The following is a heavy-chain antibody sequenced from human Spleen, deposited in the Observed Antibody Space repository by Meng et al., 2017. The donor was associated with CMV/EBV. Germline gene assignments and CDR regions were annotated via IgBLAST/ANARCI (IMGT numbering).Heavy chain of an antibody. J-gene: IGHJ5*02. CDR2: ISWNSGTT. CDR1: GFTFDGYA. D-gene: IGHD2-2*01. V-gene: IGHV3-9*01. CDR3: AKDFVKYQLRNYFDP. Sequence: SLKISCAASGFTFDGYAMHWVRQAPGKGLEWVSGISWNSGTTGYADSVKGRFTISRDNAKNSLYLQMNSLRAEDTAFYYCAKDFVKYQLRNYFDPWGQGTLVTVSS.